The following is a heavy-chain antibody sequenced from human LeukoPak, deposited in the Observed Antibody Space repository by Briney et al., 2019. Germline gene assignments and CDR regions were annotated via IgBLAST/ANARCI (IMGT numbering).Heavy chain of an antibody. CDR2: ISSSSSYI. V-gene: IGHV3-21*01. D-gene: IGHD2-2*01. CDR1: GFTFSSYS. CDR3: ARDGLYCSSTSCSNAFYYYYGMDV. Sequence: GGSLRLSCAASGFTFSSYSMNWVRQAPGKGLEWVSSISSSSSYIYYADSVKGRFTISRDNAKNSLYLQMNSLRAEDTAVYYCARDGLYCSSTSCSNAFYYYYGMDVWGQGTTVTVSS. J-gene: IGHJ6*02.